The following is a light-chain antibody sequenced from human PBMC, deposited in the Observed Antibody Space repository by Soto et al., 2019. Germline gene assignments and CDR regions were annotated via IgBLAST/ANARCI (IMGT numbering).Light chain of an antibody. Sequence: QLVLTQPPSVSGAPGQRVTISCTGRSSNIGAGYSVHWYQQLPGRAPKLLVYGDSRPSGVPDRFSGAKSGTSASLAIAGFQAEDEASYYCQSYDSYLDSWVFGGGTKLTVL. V-gene: IGLV1-40*01. J-gene: IGLJ3*02. CDR3: QSYDSYLDSWV. CDR1: SSNIGAGYS. CDR2: GD.